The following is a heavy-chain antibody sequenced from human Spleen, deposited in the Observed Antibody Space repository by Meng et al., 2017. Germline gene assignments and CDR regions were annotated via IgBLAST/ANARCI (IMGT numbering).Heavy chain of an antibody. CDR2: IDPKSGDT. D-gene: IGHD6-13*01. CDR1: GYNFPDYY. Sequence: SVKVSCTPSGYNFPDYYIHWVRRAPGQGLEWMGRIDPKSGDTHYAQRFQGRVTMTGDTSISTAYMELSGLSSDDTAMYYCARDEDISAAGKLFGNYWGQGTLVTVSS. J-gene: IGHJ4*02. V-gene: IGHV1-2*06. CDR3: ARDEDISAAGKLFGNY.